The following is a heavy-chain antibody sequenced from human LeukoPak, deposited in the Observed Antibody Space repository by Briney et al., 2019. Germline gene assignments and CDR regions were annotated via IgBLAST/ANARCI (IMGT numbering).Heavy chain of an antibody. J-gene: IGHJ6*03. D-gene: IGHD1-1*01. CDR1: GYTFTSYG. V-gene: IGHV1-18*01. CDR2: ISAYNGNT. Sequence: ASVKVSCKASGYTFTSYGISWVRQAPGQGLEWMGWISAYNGNTNYAQKLQGRVTMTTDTSTSTAYMELRSLRSDDTAVYYCARDAATGTHYYYYYMDVWGKGTTVTVSS. CDR3: ARDAATGTHYYYYYMDV.